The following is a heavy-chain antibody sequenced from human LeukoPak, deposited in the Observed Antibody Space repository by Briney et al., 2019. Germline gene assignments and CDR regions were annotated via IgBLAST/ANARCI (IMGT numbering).Heavy chain of an antibody. CDR2: IYYSGST. CDR3: GNRPRNDILTGTPFDY. V-gene: IGHV4-59*01. D-gene: IGHD3-9*01. CDR1: GGSISSYY. J-gene: IGHJ4*02. Sequence: SETLSLTCTVSGGSISSYYWSWIRQPPGKGLEWIGYIYYSGSTDSNPSLKSRVTISVDTSKNQFSLKLRSVTAADTAVYYCGNRPRNDILTGTPFDYWGQGILVTVSS.